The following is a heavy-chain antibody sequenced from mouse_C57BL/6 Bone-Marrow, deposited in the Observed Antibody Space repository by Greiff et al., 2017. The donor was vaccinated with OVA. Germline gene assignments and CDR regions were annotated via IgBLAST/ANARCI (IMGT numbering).Heavy chain of an antibody. V-gene: IGHV5-4*01. CDR1: GFTFSSYA. D-gene: IGHD4-1*01. CDR3: GRETLGLAFAY. CDR2: ISDGGSYT. Sequence: EVKLVESGGGLVKPGGSLKLSCAASGFTFSSYAMSWVRQTPEKRLEWVATISDGGSYTYYPDNVKGRFTISRDNAKNNLYLQMSHLKSEDTAMYYCGRETLGLAFAYWGQGTLVTVSA. J-gene: IGHJ3*01.